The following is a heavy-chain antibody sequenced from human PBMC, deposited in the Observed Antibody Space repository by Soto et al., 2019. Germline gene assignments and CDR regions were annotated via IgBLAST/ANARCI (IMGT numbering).Heavy chain of an antibody. Sequence: SETLSLTCTVSGGSISSSSFYWGWIRQPPGKGLEWIGHIFHTGATYYNPTLKSRLRMSVDTSKNQFSLDLSSVTATDTAVYYCARRRIVPTTHFDYWGPGNLVTVSS. J-gene: IGHJ4*02. D-gene: IGHD1-26*01. V-gene: IGHV4-39*01. CDR1: GGSISSSSFY. CDR3: ARRRIVPTTHFDY. CDR2: IFHTGAT.